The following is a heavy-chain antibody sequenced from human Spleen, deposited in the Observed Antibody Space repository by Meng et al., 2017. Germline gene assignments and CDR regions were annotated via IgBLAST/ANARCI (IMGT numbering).Heavy chain of an antibody. CDR2: IYHTGST. V-gene: IGHV4-30-2*01. J-gene: IGHJ4*02. CDR3: ARDPDY. CDR1: GGSISRGAYS. Sequence: QLQLQESGSGLVKPSQTLSLTCGVSGGSISRGAYSWSWIRQPPGKGLECIGYIYHTGSTYYNPSLKSRVTISVDKSKNQFSLNLSSVTAADTAVYYCARDPDYWGQGTLVTVSS.